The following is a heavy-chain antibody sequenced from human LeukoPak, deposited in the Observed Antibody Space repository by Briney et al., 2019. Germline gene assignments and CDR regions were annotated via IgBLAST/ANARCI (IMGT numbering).Heavy chain of an antibody. CDR3: ARVGASDY. CDR2: TYGSGST. D-gene: IGHD1-26*01. J-gene: IGHJ4*02. V-gene: IGHV3-66*01. Sequence: GGSLRLSCAASGFTVRCNYMTWVRQAPGKGLEWVSVTYGSGSTNYADSVKGRFTVSRDNAQNSLYLQMNSLRAEDTAVYYCARVGASDYWGQGTLVTVSS. CDR1: GFTVRCNY.